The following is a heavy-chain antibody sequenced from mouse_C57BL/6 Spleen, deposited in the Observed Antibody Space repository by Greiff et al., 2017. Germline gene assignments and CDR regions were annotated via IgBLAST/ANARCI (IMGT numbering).Heavy chain of an antibody. Sequence: EVKLMESGPELVKPGASVKISCKASGYSFTDYNMNWVKQSNGKSLEWIGVINPNYGTTSYNQKFKGKATLTVDQSSSTAYMQLNSLTSEDSAVYYCARRGDYGSDWYFDVWGTGTTVTVSS. V-gene: IGHV1-39*01. CDR2: INPNYGTT. CDR3: ARRGDYGSDWYFDV. D-gene: IGHD1-1*01. J-gene: IGHJ1*03. CDR1: GYSFTDYN.